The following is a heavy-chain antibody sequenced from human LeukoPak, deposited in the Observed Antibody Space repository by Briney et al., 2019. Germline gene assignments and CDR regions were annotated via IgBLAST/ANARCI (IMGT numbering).Heavy chain of an antibody. CDR3: ARVAAGFDY. V-gene: IGHV1-18*01. CDR1: GGTFSSYA. D-gene: IGHD2-15*01. CDR2: ISAYNGNT. J-gene: IGHJ4*02. Sequence: ASVKVSCKASGGTFSSYAISRVRQAPGQGLEWMGWISAYNGNTNYAQKLQGRVTMTTDTSTSTAYMELRSLRSDDTAVYYCARVAAGFDYWGQGTLVTVSS.